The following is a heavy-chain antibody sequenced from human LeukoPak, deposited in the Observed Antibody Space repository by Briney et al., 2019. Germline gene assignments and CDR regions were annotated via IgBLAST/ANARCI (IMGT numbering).Heavy chain of an antibody. Sequence: ASVKVSCKASGYTFTSYDINWVRQATGQGLEWMGWMNPNSGNTGYAQKFQGRVTMTRNTSISTAYMELSSLRSEDTAVYYCARGIAARRRRGYYFDYWGQGTLVTVS. CDR2: MNPNSGNT. CDR1: GYTFTSYD. CDR3: ARGIAARRRRGYYFDY. V-gene: IGHV1-8*01. D-gene: IGHD6-6*01. J-gene: IGHJ4*02.